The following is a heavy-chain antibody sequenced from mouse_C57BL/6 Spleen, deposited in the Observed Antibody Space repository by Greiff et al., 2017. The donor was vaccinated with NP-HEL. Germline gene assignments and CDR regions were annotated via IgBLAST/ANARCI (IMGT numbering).Heavy chain of an antibody. CDR2: IDPSDSYT. CDR1: GYTFTSYW. V-gene: IGHV1-50*01. J-gene: IGHJ3*01. D-gene: IGHD2-10*01. Sequence: QVHVKQPGAELVKPGASVKLSCKASGYTFTSYWMQWVKQRPGQGLEWIGEIDPSDSYTNYNQKFKGKATLTVDTSSSTAYMQLSSLTSEDSAVYYCARQGRLLGLFAYWGQGTLVTVSA. CDR3: ARQGRLLGLFAY.